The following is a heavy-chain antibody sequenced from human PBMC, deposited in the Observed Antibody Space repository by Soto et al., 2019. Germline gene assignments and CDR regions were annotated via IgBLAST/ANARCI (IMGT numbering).Heavy chain of an antibody. CDR2: SYYSGST. CDR1: GGSISSYY. Sequence: QVQLQESGPGLVKPSETLSLTCTVSGGSISSYYWSWIRQPPGKGLEWIGYSYYSGSTNYNPSLKRRVTISVDTSKNQFSLKLSSVTAADTAVYYCARGSRYSSSWEGYYYYYGMDVWGQGTTVTVSS. V-gene: IGHV4-59*01. J-gene: IGHJ6*02. D-gene: IGHD6-13*01. CDR3: ARGSRYSSSWEGYYYYYGMDV.